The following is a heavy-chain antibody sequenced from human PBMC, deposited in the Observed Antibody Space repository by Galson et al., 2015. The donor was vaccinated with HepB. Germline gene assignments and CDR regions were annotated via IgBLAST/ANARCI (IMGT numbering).Heavy chain of an antibody. CDR3: ARVARPRGGGSWLWFDP. Sequence: SVKVSCKASGYTFTSYGISWVRQAPGQGLEWMGWISAYNSNTNYAQKLQGRVTMTTDTSTSTAYMELRSLRSDDTAVYYCARVARPRGGGSWLWFDPWGQGTLVTVSS. J-gene: IGHJ5*02. V-gene: IGHV1-18*04. CDR2: ISAYNSNT. D-gene: IGHD2-15*01. CDR1: GYTFTSYG.